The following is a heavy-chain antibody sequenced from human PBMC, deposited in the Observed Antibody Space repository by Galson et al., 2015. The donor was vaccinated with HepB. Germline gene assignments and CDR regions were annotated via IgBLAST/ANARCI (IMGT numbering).Heavy chain of an antibody. J-gene: IGHJ4*02. D-gene: IGHD3-10*01. CDR3: ARQMKRVGAYYYGSGSYLPF. CDR1: GYTFTSYA. CDR2: INTNTGNP. V-gene: IGHV7-4-1*02. Sequence: SVKVSCKASGYTFTSYAMNWVRQAPGQGLEWMGWINTNTGNPTYAQGFTGRFVFSLDTSVSTAYLQISSLKAEDTAVYYCARQMKRVGAYYYGSGSYLPFWGQGTLVTVSS.